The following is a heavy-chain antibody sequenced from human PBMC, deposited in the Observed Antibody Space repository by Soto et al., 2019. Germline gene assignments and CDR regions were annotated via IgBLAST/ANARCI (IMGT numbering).Heavy chain of an antibody. CDR1: GGSISSGGYY. D-gene: IGHD3-10*01. J-gene: IGHJ6*02. Sequence: PSETLSLTCTVSGGSISSGGYYWSWIRQHPGKGLEWIGYIYYSGSTYYNPSLKSRVTISVDTSKNQFSLKLSSVTAADTAVYYCARVSFITMPRGYYYGMDVWGQGTTVTVSS. CDR2: IYYSGST. CDR3: ARVSFITMPRGYYYGMDV. V-gene: IGHV4-31*03.